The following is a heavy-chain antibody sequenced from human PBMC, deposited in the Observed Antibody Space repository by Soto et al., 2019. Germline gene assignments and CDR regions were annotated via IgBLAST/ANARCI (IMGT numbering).Heavy chain of an antibody. J-gene: IGHJ4*02. CDR2: IYYAGST. V-gene: IGHV4-59*08. Sequence: PSETLSLTCAVSGGSMIRYYWSWIRQPPGRGLEWIGFIYYAGSTKYNPSLNSRVTISVDTSKNQFSLTVTSVTAADTAVYYCARAGASGNETFFAYCGQGTLVPVSS. D-gene: IGHD1-1*01. CDR1: GGSMIRYY. CDR3: ARAGASGNETFFAY.